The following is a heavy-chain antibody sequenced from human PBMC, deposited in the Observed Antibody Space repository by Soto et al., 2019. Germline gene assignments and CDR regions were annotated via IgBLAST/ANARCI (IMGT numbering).Heavy chain of an antibody. J-gene: IGHJ5*02. Sequence: SETLSLTCAVYGGSFSGYYWSWIRQPPGKGLEWIGEINHSGSTNYNPSLKSRVTTSVDTSKNQFSLKLSSVTAADTAVYYCARAGDGSRGWLRLTRGNWFDPWGQGTLVTSPQ. CDR1: GGSFSGYY. D-gene: IGHD5-12*01. CDR2: INHSGST. V-gene: IGHV4-34*01. CDR3: ARAGDGSRGWLRLTRGNWFDP.